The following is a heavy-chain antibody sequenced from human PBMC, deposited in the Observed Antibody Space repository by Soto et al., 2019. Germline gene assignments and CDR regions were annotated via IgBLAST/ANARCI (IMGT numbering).Heavy chain of an antibody. J-gene: IGHJ5*02. Sequence: XETLSLTCTVAGCSISSSSYYWGWIRQPPGKGLEWIGIIYYSGSTYYNPSLKSRVTISVDTSKNQFSLKLSSVTAADTAVYYCARAGPGGYYDFWSGYYTGQGWFDHWGQGALVTVS. CDR1: GCSISSSSYY. CDR3: ARAGPGGYYDFWSGYYTGQGWFDH. CDR2: IYYSGST. D-gene: IGHD3-3*01. V-gene: IGHV4-39*01.